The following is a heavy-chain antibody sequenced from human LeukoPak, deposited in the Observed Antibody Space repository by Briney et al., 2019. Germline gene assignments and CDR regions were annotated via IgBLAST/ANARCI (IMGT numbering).Heavy chain of an antibody. J-gene: IGHJ4*02. V-gene: IGHV5-51*01. D-gene: IGHD3-10*01. Sequence: ESLKISCKGSGYSFTSYWIGWVRQMPGKGLEWMGIIYPGDSDTRYSPSFQGQVTISADKSISTAYLQWSSLKASDTAMYYCARSSPYGSALYYFDYWGQGTLVTVSS. CDR3: ARSSPYGSALYYFDY. CDR1: GYSFTSYW. CDR2: IYPGDSDT.